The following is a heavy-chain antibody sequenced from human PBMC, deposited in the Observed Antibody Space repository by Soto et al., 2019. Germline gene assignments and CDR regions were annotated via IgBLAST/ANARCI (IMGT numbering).Heavy chain of an antibody. V-gene: IGHV3-30-3*01. Sequence: GGSLRLSCAASGFTFSSYAMHWVRQAPGKGLEWVAVISYDGSNKYYADSVKGRITISRDNSKNTLYLQMNSLRAEDTAVYYCARTASEIQLWTRTYYYYGMDVWGQGTTVTVSS. CDR1: GFTFSSYA. CDR2: ISYDGSNK. CDR3: ARTASEIQLWTRTYYYYGMDV. J-gene: IGHJ6*02. D-gene: IGHD5-18*01.